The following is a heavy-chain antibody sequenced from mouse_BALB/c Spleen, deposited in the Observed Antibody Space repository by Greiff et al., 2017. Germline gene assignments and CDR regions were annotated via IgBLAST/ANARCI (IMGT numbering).Heavy chain of an antibody. CDR1: GYSFTGYY. CDR2: ISCYNGAT. V-gene: IGHV1S34*01. J-gene: IGHJ3*01. D-gene: IGHD3-1*01. Sequence: LVRTGASVKISCKASGYSFTGYYMHWVKQSHGKSLEWIGYISCYNGATSYNQKFKGKATFTVDTSSSTAYMQFNSLTSEDSAVSYCARDRRLGLQGFAYWGQGTLVTVSA. CDR3: ARDRRLGLQGFAY.